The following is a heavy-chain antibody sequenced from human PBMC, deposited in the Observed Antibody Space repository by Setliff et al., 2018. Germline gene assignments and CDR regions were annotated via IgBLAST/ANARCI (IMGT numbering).Heavy chain of an antibody. CDR3: ARDCRDIVVVPAAMSNDYYYYYYMDA. CDR2: IIPIFGTA. J-gene: IGHJ6*03. CDR1: GGTFSSYA. D-gene: IGHD2-2*01. V-gene: IGHV1-69*06. Sequence: GASVKVSCKASGGTFSSYAISWVRQAPGQGLEWMGRIIPIFGTANYAQKFQGRVTITADKSTSTAYMELSSLRSEDTAVYYCARDCRDIVVVPAAMSNDYYYYYYMDAWGKGTTVTVSS.